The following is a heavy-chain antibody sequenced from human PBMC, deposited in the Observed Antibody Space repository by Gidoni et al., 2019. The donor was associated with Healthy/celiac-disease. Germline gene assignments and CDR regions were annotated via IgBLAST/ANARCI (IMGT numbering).Heavy chain of an antibody. D-gene: IGHD5-18*01. CDR3: ASPDTAMVSV. J-gene: IGHJ4*02. V-gene: IGHV4-39*01. CDR1: GGSISSSSYY. Sequence: QLQLQESGPGLVKPSETLSLTCTVSGGSISSSSYYWGWIRPPPGKGLEWIGGIYYSGSTYYNPSRKSRVPISVDTSKNQFSLKLSSVTAADTAVYYCASPDTAMVSVWGQGTLVTVSS. CDR2: IYYSGST.